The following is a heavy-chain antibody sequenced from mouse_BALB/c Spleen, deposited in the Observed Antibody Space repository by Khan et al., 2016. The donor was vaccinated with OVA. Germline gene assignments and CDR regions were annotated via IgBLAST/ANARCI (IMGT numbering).Heavy chain of an antibody. J-gene: IGHJ3*01. CDR3: TRLANYYDTRGFAY. D-gene: IGHD1-1*01. Sequence: EVELVESGGDLVKPGGSLKLSCAASGFNFSTYGMSWVRQTPDKRLEWVATVSTGGSYTYYPDSVQGRFTISRDNAKNTSYLQMSGLKSEDTALFYCTRLANYYDTRGFAYWGQGTLVTVSA. CDR1: GFNFSTYG. V-gene: IGHV5-6*01. CDR2: VSTGGSYT.